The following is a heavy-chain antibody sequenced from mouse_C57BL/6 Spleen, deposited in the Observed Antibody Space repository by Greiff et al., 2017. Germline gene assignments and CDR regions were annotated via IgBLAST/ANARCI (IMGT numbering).Heavy chain of an antibody. Sequence: QVQLKQPGAELVKPGASVKLSCKASGYTFTSYWMQWVKQRPGQGLEWIGELDPSDSYTNYNQKFKGKATLTVDTSSSTAYMQLSSLTSEDSAVYYCAREGYDEAWFAYWGQGTLVTVSA. V-gene: IGHV1-50*01. CDR2: LDPSDSYT. CDR3: AREGYDEAWFAY. J-gene: IGHJ3*01. CDR1: GYTFTSYW. D-gene: IGHD3-1*01.